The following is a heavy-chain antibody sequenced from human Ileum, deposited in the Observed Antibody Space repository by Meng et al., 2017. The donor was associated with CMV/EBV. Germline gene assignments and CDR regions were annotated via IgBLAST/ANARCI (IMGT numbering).Heavy chain of an antibody. V-gene: IGHV3-7*01. CDR1: GFTFNRYW. Sequence: GESLKISCAASGFTFNRYWMSWVRQAPGKGLEWVANIQQNGNEKYYLDSVKGRFTISRDNAKNSLYLQMNSLRAEDTAVYFCARDPQEHELTLDYWGRGTLVTVSS. D-gene: IGHD1-7*01. CDR3: ARDPQEHELTLDY. J-gene: IGHJ4*02. CDR2: IQQNGNEK.